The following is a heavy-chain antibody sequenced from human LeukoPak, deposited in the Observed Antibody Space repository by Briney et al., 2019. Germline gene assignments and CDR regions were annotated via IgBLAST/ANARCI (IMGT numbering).Heavy chain of an antibody. CDR1: GGSISSGNYY. V-gene: IGHV4-61*02. J-gene: IGHJ3*02. CDR3: ARVLAVDGTPRRFDI. D-gene: IGHD1-26*01. CDR2: IYTSGST. Sequence: PSETLSLTCTVSGGSISSGNYYWSWIRQPAGKGLEWIGRIYTSGSTNYNPSFKSRVTMSVDKSKNQFSLKVTSVTAADTALYYCARVLAVDGTPRRFDIWGQGTMVTVSS.